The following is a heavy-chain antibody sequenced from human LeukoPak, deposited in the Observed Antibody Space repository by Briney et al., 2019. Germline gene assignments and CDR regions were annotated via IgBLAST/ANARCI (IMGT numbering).Heavy chain of an antibody. D-gene: IGHD2-2*02. Sequence: VASVKVSCKASGYTFTGYYMHWVRQAPGQGLEWMGWINPNSGGTNYAQKFQGRVTMTRDTSISTAYMELSRLRSDDTAVYYCARGGNIVVVPAAIDYIYYYYYYMDVWGKGTTVTVSS. V-gene: IGHV1-2*02. J-gene: IGHJ6*03. CDR3: ARGGNIVVVPAAIDYIYYYYYYMDV. CDR2: INPNSGGT. CDR1: GYTFTGYY.